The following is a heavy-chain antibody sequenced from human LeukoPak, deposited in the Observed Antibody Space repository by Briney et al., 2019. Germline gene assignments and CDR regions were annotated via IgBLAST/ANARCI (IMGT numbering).Heavy chain of an antibody. V-gene: IGHV4-34*01. Sequence: LETPSLTCAVYGGSFSGYYWSWIRQPPGKGLEWIGEINHSGSTNYNPSLKSRVTISVDTSKNQFSLKLSSVTAADTAVYYCARGPSRLVAVAAAGHDYWGQGTLVTVSS. CDR3: ARGPSRLVAVAAAGHDY. D-gene: IGHD6-13*01. J-gene: IGHJ4*02. CDR2: INHSGST. CDR1: GGSFSGYY.